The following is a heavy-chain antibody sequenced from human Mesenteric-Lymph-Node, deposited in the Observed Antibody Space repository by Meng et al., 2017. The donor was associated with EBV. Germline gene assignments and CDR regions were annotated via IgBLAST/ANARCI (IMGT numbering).Heavy chain of an antibody. CDR1: GGSLSGYY. J-gene: IGHJ5*02. CDR3: ARDRHFDP. Sequence: QGPRQQWGAGLLKPSETLSLTCGVYGGSLSGYYWNWIRQPPGKGLEWIGDINHGGSTSYNPSLKSRVTISVDTSKNEFSLKMTSVTAADTAVYYCARDRHFDPWGQGTLVTVSS. V-gene: IGHV4-34*01. CDR2: INHGGST.